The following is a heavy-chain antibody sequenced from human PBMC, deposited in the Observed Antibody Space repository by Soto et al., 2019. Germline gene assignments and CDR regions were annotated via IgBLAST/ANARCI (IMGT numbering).Heavy chain of an antibody. CDR3: ARSYYYDSSGYYRNYYYGMDV. D-gene: IGHD3-22*01. CDR2: MNPNSGNT. CDR1: GYTFTSYD. V-gene: IGHV1-8*01. J-gene: IGHJ6*02. Sequence: GASVKVSCKASGYTFTSYDINWVRQATGQGLEWMGWMNPNSGNTGYAQKFQGRVTMTRNTSISTAYMELSSLRSEDTAVYYCARSYYYDSSGYYRNYYYGMDVWGQGTTVTVSS.